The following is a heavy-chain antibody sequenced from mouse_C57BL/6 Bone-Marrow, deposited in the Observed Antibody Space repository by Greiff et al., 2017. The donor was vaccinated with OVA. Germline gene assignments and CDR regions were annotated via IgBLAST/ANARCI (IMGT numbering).Heavy chain of an antibody. Sequence: VQLQQSGPELVKPGASVKISCKASGYTFTDYYMNWVKQSHGKSLEWIGDINPNNGGTSYNQKFKGKATLTVDKSSSTAYMELRSLTSEDSAVYYGAREKAIYYDYSPAMDYWGQGTSVTVSS. V-gene: IGHV1-26*01. J-gene: IGHJ4*01. CDR3: AREKAIYYDYSPAMDY. CDR2: INPNNGGT. D-gene: IGHD2-4*01. CDR1: GYTFTDYY.